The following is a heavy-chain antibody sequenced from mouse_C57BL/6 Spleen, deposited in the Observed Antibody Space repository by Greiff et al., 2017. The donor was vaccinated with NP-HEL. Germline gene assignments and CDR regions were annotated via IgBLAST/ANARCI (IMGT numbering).Heavy chain of an antibody. CDR3: ARGRENYDYDLLAY. CDR1: GYSITSGYY. D-gene: IGHD2-4*01. Sequence: EVKLMESGPGLVKPSQSLSLTCSVTGYSITSGYYWNWIRQFPGNKLEWMGYISYDGSNNYNPSLKNRISITRDTSKNQFFLKLNSVTTEDTATYYCARGRENYDYDLLAYWGQGTLVTVSA. CDR2: ISYDGSN. V-gene: IGHV3-6*01. J-gene: IGHJ3*01.